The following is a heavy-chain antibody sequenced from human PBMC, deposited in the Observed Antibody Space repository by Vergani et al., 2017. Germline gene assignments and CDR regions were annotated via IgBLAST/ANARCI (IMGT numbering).Heavy chain of an antibody. CDR2: INAGNDNT. J-gene: IGHJ4*02. CDR3: ARGARGSDY. Sequence: QVQLVQSGAEVKKPGASVKVSCKASGYTFTSYTMHWVRQAPGQRLEWMGWINAGNDNTKYSQKFQGRVTITRDTSASTAYMELSSLRSEDTAVYYCARGARGSDYWGQGTLVTVSS. V-gene: IGHV1-3*01. CDR1: GYTFTSYT. D-gene: IGHD1-26*01.